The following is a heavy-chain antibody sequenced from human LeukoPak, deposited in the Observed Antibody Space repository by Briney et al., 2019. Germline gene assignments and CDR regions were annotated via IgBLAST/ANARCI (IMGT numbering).Heavy chain of an antibody. CDR1: GYSISSGYN. J-gene: IGHJ4*02. Sequence: SETLSLTCTVSGYSISSGYNWGWIRQPPGKGLEWIGNIYHSGSTYYNPSLKSRVTISLDTSKNQFSLKLTSVTAADTAVYYCARVGDSSGYYPYYFDYWGQGTLVTVSS. CDR2: IYHSGST. D-gene: IGHD3-22*01. V-gene: IGHV4-38-2*02. CDR3: ARVGDSSGYYPYYFDY.